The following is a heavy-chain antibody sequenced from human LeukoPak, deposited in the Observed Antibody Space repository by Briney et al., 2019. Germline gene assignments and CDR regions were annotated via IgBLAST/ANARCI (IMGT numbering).Heavy chain of an antibody. CDR3: ARDLGGYSYGYANY. D-gene: IGHD5-18*01. CDR1: GGSISSGDYY. J-gene: IGHJ4*02. V-gene: IGHV4-30-4*08. Sequence: SETLSLTCTVSGGSISSGDYYWSWIRQPPGKGLEWIGCIYYSGSTYYNPSLKSRVTISVDTSKNQFSLKLSSVTAADTAVYYCARDLGGYSYGYANYWGQGTLVTVSS. CDR2: IYYSGST.